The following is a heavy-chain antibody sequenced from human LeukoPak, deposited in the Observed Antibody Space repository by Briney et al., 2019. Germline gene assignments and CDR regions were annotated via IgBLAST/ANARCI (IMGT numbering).Heavy chain of an antibody. D-gene: IGHD6-19*01. J-gene: IGHJ6*03. CDR2: IYYSGST. V-gene: IGHV4-59*01. CDR1: GGSISSYY. Sequence: SETLSLTCTVSGGSISSYYWSWIRQPPGKGLEWIGYIYYSGSTNYNPSLKSRVTISVDTSKNQFSLKLSSVTAADTAVYYCARGRVAGTWYYYMDVWGKGTTVTISS. CDR3: ARGRVAGTWYYYMDV.